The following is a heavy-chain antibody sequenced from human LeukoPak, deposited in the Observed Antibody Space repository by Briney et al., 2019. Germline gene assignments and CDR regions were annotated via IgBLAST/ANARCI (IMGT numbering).Heavy chain of an antibody. Sequence: ASVRVSCEASGYTFTGYYMYWVRQAPGQGLEWMGWINPNSGGTNYAQKFQGRVTMTRDTSISTAYMELSRLRSDDTAVYYCARVVVVPATIDYWGQGTLVTVSS. CDR3: ARVVVVPATIDY. V-gene: IGHV1-2*02. CDR2: INPNSGGT. CDR1: GYTFTGYY. J-gene: IGHJ4*02. D-gene: IGHD2-2*01.